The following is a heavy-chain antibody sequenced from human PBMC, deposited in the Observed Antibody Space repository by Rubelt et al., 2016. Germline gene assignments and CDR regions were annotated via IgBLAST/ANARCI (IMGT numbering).Heavy chain of an antibody. V-gene: IGHV3-53*01. Sequence: SGFTVSSNYMSWVRQAPGKGLEWVSVIYSGGSTYYADSVKGRFTISRDNSKNTLYLQMNSLRAEDTAVYYCARGRVRDYYYYGMDVWGQGTTVTVSS. CDR1: GFTVSSNY. CDR2: IYSGGST. CDR3: ARGRVRDYYYYGMDV. D-gene: IGHD3-3*01. J-gene: IGHJ6*02.